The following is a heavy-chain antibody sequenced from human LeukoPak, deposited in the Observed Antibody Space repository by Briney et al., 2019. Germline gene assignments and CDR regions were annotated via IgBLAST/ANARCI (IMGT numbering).Heavy chain of an antibody. J-gene: IGHJ4*02. CDR1: VYTFTDYY. V-gene: IGHV1-2*02. D-gene: IGHD6-19*01. Sequence: ASVNVSCKASVYTFTDYYMHWVRHAPGQGLEWMGWFNPNSGVTNYAQKFQGRVTMTRDTSISTAYMELSRLRSDDTAVYYCARDPSGSFLYWGQGTLVTVSS. CDR3: ARDPSGSFLY. CDR2: FNPNSGVT.